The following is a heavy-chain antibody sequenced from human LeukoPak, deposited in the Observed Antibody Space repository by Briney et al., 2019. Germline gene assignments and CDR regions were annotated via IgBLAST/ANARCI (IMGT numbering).Heavy chain of an antibody. CDR2: IYSGGST. CDR1: GFTVSSNY. CDR3: ARGVVRDYYDSSGYQTDHY. D-gene: IGHD3-22*01. V-gene: IGHV3-53*05. J-gene: IGHJ4*02. Sequence: GGSLRLSCAASGFTVSSNYMSWVRQAPGKGLEWVSVIYSGGSTYYADSVKGRFTISRDNSKNTLYLQMNSLRAEDTAVYYCARGVVRDYYDSSGYQTDHYWGQGTLVTVSS.